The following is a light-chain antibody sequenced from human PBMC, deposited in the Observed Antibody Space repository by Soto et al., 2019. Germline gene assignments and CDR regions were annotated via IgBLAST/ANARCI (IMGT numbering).Light chain of an antibody. CDR1: ETVATN. V-gene: IGKV3-15*01. CDR2: GAP. CDR3: QQYFEWPPMT. J-gene: IGKJ1*01. Sequence: EVVMTQSPATLSASPGERATLSCWASETVATNLAWYQQKPGQAPRLLISGAPTRAAGISGRFRGSGSGTEFTLTISSLRSEDSGIYYCQQYFEWPPMTFGQGTKVEI.